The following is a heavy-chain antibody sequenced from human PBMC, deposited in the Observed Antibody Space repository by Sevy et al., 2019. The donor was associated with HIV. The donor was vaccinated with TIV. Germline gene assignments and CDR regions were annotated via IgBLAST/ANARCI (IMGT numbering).Heavy chain of an antibody. D-gene: IGHD5-12*01. J-gene: IGHJ6*02. Sequence: ASVKVSCKASGYTFTGSYMHWARQAPGQGLEWMGWINPNSGRTNYAQKFQGWVTMTRDTSISTAYMELSRLRSDDTAVYYCARGGVGLRLNYYYYGMDVWGQGATVTVSS. CDR2: INPNSGRT. V-gene: IGHV1-2*04. CDR1: GYTFTGSY. CDR3: ARGGVGLRLNYYYYGMDV.